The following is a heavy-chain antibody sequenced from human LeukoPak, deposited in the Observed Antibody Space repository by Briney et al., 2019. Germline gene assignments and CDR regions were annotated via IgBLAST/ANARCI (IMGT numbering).Heavy chain of an antibody. V-gene: IGHV4-34*01. CDR2: INHSGST. J-gene: IGHJ5*02. CDR1: GGSFSGYY. D-gene: IGHD1-26*01. Sequence: SETLSLTCAVYGGSFSGYYWSWIRQPPGRGLEWIREINHSGSTNYNPTLKSRVTISVDTSKNQFSLKLSSVTAADTAVYYCARGRGATAPNWFDPWGQGTLVTVSS. CDR3: ARGRGATAPNWFDP.